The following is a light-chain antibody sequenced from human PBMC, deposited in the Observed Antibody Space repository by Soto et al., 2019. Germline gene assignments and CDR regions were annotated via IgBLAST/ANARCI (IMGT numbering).Light chain of an antibody. CDR1: SSDVGGYNY. CDR3: SSYAGSSNV. CDR2: EVN. Sequence: QAGRTQPPSASGSPGQSVSMSCTGTSSDVGGYNYVSWYQHHPGKAPKLMIYEVNKRPSGVPDRFSGSKSGNTASLTVSGLQAEDEADYYCSSYAGSSNVFGTGTKVTVL. V-gene: IGLV2-8*01. J-gene: IGLJ1*01.